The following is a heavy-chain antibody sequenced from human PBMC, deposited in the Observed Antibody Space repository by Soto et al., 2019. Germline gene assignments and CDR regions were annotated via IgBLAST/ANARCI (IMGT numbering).Heavy chain of an antibody. V-gene: IGHV3-23*01. J-gene: IGHJ4*02. CDR1: GFSFSDYA. CDR3: AKVPRRGGTLWQD. CDR2: IDVRARST. D-gene: IGHD1-1*01. Sequence: GGSLRLSCAASGFSFSDYAMSWVRQAPGKGLEWVSGIDVRARSTNYADPGRGRFTISRDDSKNTLYLQMNSLRAEDTATHFRAKVPRRGGTLWQDWGQGTLVTVSS.